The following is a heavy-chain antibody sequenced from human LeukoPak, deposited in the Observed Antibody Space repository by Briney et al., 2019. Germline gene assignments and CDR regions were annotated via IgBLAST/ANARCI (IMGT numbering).Heavy chain of an antibody. J-gene: IGHJ6*03. CDR1: GYSISSGYY. D-gene: IGHD3-10*01. CDR3: ARLLYGSGSYYGPYYYYMDV. CDR2: IYHSGNT. V-gene: IGHV4-38-2*02. Sequence: SETLSLTCTVSGYSISSGYYWGWIRQPPGKGLEWIGSIYHSGNTYYNPSLKSRVTISADTSKNQFSLKVSSVTAADTAVYYCARLLYGSGSYYGPYYYYMDVWGKGTTVTISS.